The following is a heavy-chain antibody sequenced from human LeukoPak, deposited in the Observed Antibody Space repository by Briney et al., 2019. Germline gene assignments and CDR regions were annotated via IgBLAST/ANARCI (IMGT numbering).Heavy chain of an antibody. D-gene: IGHD5-12*01. CDR3: AGAPGYELGLDP. V-gene: IGHV3-74*01. CDR2: IVSDGSAT. Sequence: GGSLRLSCAASGFTFSTYWMHWVRQAPGQGLVWVSHIVSDGSATSYADSVKGRFTISRDNARNIVYLQMSSLRVEDTAVYLRAGAPGYELGLDPWGQGTLVTVSS. CDR1: GFTFSTYW. J-gene: IGHJ5*02.